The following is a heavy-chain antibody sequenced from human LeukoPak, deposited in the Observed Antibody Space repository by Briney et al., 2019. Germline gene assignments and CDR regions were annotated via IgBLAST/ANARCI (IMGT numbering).Heavy chain of an antibody. CDR3: ARGTVGGNDYYYMDV. Sequence: ASVKVSCKASGYTFTSYGINWVRQAPGQGLEWMGWISGSTGNRKYEQKTQGRVTLTTDTSTRTAYMELRSLRSDDTAVYYCARGTVGGNDYYYMDVWGKGTTVTVSS. CDR2: ISGSTGNR. D-gene: IGHD4-11*01. V-gene: IGHV1-18*01. J-gene: IGHJ6*03. CDR1: GYTFTSYG.